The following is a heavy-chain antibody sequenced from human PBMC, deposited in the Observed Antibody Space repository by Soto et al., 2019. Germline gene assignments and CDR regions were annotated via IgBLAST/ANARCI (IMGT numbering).Heavy chain of an antibody. J-gene: IGHJ6*02. V-gene: IGHV1-3*05. CDR1: GYTFTSYA. Sequence: QVQLVQSGAEEKKPGASVKVSCKASGYTFTSYAMHWVRQAPGQRLEWMGWINAGNGNTKYSQKFQGRATITRDTSGSTAYMERSSLRSEDTAVYYCASNHPGPPPHGMDVWGQGTTVTVSS. CDR2: INAGNGNT. CDR3: ASNHPGPPPHGMDV. D-gene: IGHD1-1*01.